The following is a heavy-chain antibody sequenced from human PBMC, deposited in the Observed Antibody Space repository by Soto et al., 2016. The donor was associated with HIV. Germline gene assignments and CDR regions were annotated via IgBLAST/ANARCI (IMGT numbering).Heavy chain of an antibody. J-gene: IGHJ6*02. CDR1: GFTVSNDY. CDR2: IHTGGTT. V-gene: IGHV3-66*01. Sequence: EMQLVESGGGLVQPWGVPRLSCAASGFTVSNDYMNWVRQAPGKGLEWVSIIHTGGTTYYADTVKGRFTISRDGYRNTVYLQMNSLRAEDTAVYYCARDKYIAYGMDVWGQGTTVIVSS. CDR3: ARDKYIAYGMDV. D-gene: IGHD2-15*01.